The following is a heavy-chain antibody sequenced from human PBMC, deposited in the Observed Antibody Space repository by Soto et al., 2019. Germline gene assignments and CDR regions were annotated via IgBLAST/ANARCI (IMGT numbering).Heavy chain of an antibody. Sequence: EVQLVESGGGLIQPGGSPRLSCAASGFIFNTYSMNWVRQAPGRGLEWVSYISGSSQTIFYADSVRGRSTISRDNANNSTYLQMVSLRDEDTAVYYCARTLSWRRGPFDSWGQGTLVTVSS. CDR3: ARTLSWRRGPFDS. CDR2: ISGSSQTI. CDR1: GFIFNTYS. V-gene: IGHV3-48*02. D-gene: IGHD2-15*01. J-gene: IGHJ4*02.